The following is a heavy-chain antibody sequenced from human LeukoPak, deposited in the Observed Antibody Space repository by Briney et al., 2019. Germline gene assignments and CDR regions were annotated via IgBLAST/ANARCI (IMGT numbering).Heavy chain of an antibody. CDR2: IYYSGST. Sequence: SETLSLTCTVSGGSISSSSYYWGWIRQPPGKGLEWIGSIYYSGSTDYNASLKSRVTISLDTSRNQFSLKLSSVTAADTAVYYCGRGGQQLANWFDPWGQGTLVTVSS. J-gene: IGHJ5*02. CDR3: GRGGQQLANWFDP. CDR1: GGSISSSSYY. V-gene: IGHV4-39*07. D-gene: IGHD6-13*01.